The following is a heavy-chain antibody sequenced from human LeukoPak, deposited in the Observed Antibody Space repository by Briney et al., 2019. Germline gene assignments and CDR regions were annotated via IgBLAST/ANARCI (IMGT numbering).Heavy chain of an antibody. J-gene: IGHJ4*02. V-gene: IGHV4-4*02. CDR3: AREILGGFNPGAY. CDR1: LDSTTSNF. D-gene: IGHD1-14*01. Sequence: SETLSLTCTVSLDSTTSNFWGWVRQPPGKGLEWIGEIHRSGSPNYNPSLQSRVTISIDRSRNQIVLELSSVTAADTAVYYCAREILGGFNPGAYWGQGTLVTVSS. CDR2: IHRSGSP.